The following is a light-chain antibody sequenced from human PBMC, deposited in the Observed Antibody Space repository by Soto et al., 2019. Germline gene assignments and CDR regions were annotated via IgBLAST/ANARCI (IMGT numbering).Light chain of an antibody. V-gene: IGLV2-14*01. CDR2: DVS. CDR3: SSYTSSSTLV. J-gene: IGLJ2*01. Sequence: QSALTQPASVSGSPGQSITISCTGTSSDVGGYNYVSWYQQHPGNAPKLMIYDVSNRPSGVSNRFSGSKSGNTASLTISGLQAEDEADYYCSSYTSSSTLVFGGGTELTV. CDR1: SSDVGGYNY.